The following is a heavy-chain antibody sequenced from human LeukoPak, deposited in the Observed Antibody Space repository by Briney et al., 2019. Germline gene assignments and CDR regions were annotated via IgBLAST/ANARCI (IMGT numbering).Heavy chain of an antibody. Sequence: PGGSLRLSCAASGFTFSSYAMSWVRQAPGKGLEWVSAISGSGGSTYYADSVKGRFTISRDNAKNTLYLQMNSLRAEDTAVYYCARDSRSSYNWFDPWGQGTLVTVSS. V-gene: IGHV3-23*01. CDR3: ARDSRSSYNWFDP. CDR2: ISGSGGST. CDR1: GFTFSSYA. J-gene: IGHJ5*02.